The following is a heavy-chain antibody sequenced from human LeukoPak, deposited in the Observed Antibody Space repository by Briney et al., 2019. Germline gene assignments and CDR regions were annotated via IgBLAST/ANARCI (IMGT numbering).Heavy chain of an antibody. D-gene: IGHD3-16*01. Sequence: GESLQISCKGSGYTFTSYWIGWVRQVPGKGLEWMGIIYPGDSDTRYSPSFQGQATVSADKSISSAYLQWSSLKASDAAMYYCARHRDYVPDIWGQGTMVTVSS. CDR2: IYPGDSDT. CDR3: ARHRDYVPDI. J-gene: IGHJ3*02. V-gene: IGHV5-51*01. CDR1: GYTFTSYW.